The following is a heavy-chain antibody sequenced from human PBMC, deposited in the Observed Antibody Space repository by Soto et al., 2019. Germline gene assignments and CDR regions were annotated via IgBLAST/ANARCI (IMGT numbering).Heavy chain of an antibody. J-gene: IGHJ4*02. CDR3: AKYRVPRI. V-gene: IGHV4-59*01. CDR1: GDSISNYW. Sequence: QVQLQESGPGLVKPSETLSLTCTVSGDSISNYWWSWVRQPPGKGLEWIGYIHNSGSTNYSPLFKSRATLSIEMFNRQFSLKLSSVTAADTAVYYCAKYRVPRIGGQGTLITVSS. D-gene: IGHD2-2*02. CDR2: IHNSGST.